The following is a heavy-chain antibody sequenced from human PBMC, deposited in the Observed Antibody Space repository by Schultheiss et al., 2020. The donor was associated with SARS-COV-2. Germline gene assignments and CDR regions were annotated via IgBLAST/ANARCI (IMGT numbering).Heavy chain of an antibody. CDR3: ARAPYYYDSSGYYY. J-gene: IGHJ4*02. V-gene: IGHV1-2*02. Sequence: GESLKISCAASGFTFSGSAMHWVRQAPGQGLEWMGWINPNSGGTNYAQKFQGRVTMTRDTSISTAYMELSRLRSDDTAVYYCARAPYYYDSSGYYYWGQGTLVTVSS. D-gene: IGHD3-22*01. CDR1: GFTFSGSA. CDR2: INPNSGGT.